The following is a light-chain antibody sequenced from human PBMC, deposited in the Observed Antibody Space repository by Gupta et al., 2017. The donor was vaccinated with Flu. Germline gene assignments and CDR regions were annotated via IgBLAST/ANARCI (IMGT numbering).Light chain of an antibody. CDR2: KDD. CDR3: LAWDNNAWV. Sequence: YQQRPGQSPVLVIYKDDKRPSGIPERFSGSNSGNTATLTISGTQAMDEADYYCLAWDNNAWVFGGGTKLTVL. V-gene: IGLV3-1*01. J-gene: IGLJ3*02.